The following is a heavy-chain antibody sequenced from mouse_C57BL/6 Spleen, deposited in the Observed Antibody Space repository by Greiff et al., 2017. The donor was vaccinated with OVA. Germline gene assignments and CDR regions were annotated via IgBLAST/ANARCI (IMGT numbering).Heavy chain of an antibody. D-gene: IGHD1-1*01. CDR3: ARDIAEGY. J-gene: IGHJ2*01. V-gene: IGHV1-82*01. CDR1: GYAFSSSW. CDR2: IYPGDGDT. Sequence: VQLQQSGPEMVKPGASVKISCKASGYAFSSSWMNWVKQRPGKGLEWIGRIYPGDGDTNYNGKFKGKATLTADKSSSTAYMQLSSLTSEDSAVYFCARDIAEGYWGQGTTLTGSS.